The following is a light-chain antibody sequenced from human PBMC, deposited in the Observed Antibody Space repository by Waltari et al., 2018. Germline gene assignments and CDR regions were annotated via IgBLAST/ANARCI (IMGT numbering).Light chain of an antibody. CDR3: LQHNSYPYT. CDR2: AAS. CDR1: QGITNY. Sequence: DIQMTQSPSAMSASVGDRVTITCRASQGITNYFAWFPQVLGKVPKRRIYAASSLQSGVPSRFSGSGSGTEFTLTINGLQPEDFATYYCLQHNSYPYTFGQGTKLEIK. J-gene: IGKJ2*01. V-gene: IGKV1-17*03.